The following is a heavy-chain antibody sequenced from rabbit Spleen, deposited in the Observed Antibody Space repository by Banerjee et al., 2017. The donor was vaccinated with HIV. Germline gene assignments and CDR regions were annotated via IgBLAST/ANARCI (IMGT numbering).Heavy chain of an antibody. D-gene: IGHD7-1*01. CDR1: GFALSGYY. V-gene: IGHV1S40*01. CDR3: ARGAWSTDCMNL. J-gene: IGHJ4*01. Sequence: QSLEESGGDLVKPGASLTLICTASGFALSGYYMCWVRQAPGKGLEWIACIVNGDGSTYYASWAKGRFTISKTSSTTVTLQMTSLTVADTATYFCARGAWSTDCMNLWGQGTLVTVS. CDR2: IVNGDGST.